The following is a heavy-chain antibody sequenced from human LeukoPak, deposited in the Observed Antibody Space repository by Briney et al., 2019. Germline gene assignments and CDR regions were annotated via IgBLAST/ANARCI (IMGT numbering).Heavy chain of an antibody. J-gene: IGHJ5*02. CDR3: ARGPESGSYFAWFGP. CDR1: GGSFSGYF. CDR2: ISHSGST. V-gene: IGHV4-34*01. Sequence: PSETLSLTCAVYGGSFSGYFWNWIRQPPGKGLEWIGEISHSGSTHHNPSLKSRVTISIDTSKNQISLKLSSVTAADTAVYYCARGPESGSYFAWFGPWGQGTLVTVSS. D-gene: IGHD3-10*01.